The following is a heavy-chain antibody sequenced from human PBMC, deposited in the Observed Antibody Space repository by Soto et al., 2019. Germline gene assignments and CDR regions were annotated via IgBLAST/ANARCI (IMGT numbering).Heavy chain of an antibody. CDR2: ISGSGGST. V-gene: IGHV3-23*01. Sequence: EVQLLESGGGLVQPGGSLRLSWAASGFTFSNYAVTWVRQARGKGLEWVSTISGSGGSTYYADSVKGRFTISRDNPKNTLYLQMNSLRAEDTAVYYCAKDQGSSWYEIDYWGQGTLVSVSS. J-gene: IGHJ4*02. D-gene: IGHD6-13*01. CDR1: GFTFSNYA. CDR3: AKDQGSSWYEIDY.